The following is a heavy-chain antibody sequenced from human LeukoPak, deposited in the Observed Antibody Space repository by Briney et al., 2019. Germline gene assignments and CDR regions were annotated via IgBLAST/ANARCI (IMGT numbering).Heavy chain of an antibody. Sequence: GGSLRLSCAASGFTFSSYGMHWVRQAPGKGLEWVAVISYDGSNKYYADSAKGRFTISRDNSKNTLYLQMNSLRAEDTAVYYCANLDYGDYYDYWGQGTLVTVSS. V-gene: IGHV3-30*18. J-gene: IGHJ4*02. D-gene: IGHD4-17*01. CDR1: GFTFSSYG. CDR3: ANLDYGDYYDY. CDR2: ISYDGSNK.